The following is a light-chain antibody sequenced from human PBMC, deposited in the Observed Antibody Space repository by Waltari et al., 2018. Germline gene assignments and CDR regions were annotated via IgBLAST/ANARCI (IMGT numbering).Light chain of an antibody. J-gene: IGLJ3*02. CDR1: RHAVGGSPY. Sequence: QSALPPPASVSGSPGPSLTISCPGPRHAVGGSPYVSWYQQHPGKAPKRRRGEGTKRPAGGAERGAGAKAGNTASLTISGLQAEDEADYYCSSYIRSGTGGFGGGTKLTVL. CDR2: EGT. CDR3: SSYIRSGTGG. V-gene: IGLV2-14*01.